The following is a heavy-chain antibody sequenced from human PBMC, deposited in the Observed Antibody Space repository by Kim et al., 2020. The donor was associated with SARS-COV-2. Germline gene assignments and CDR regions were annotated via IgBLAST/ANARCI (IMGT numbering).Heavy chain of an antibody. CDR2: IEQDGIEK. CDR3: ARDSEASSSFAFDI. J-gene: IGHJ3*02. V-gene: IGHV3-7*01. CDR1: GFTFRSYW. D-gene: IGHD6-6*01. Sequence: GGSLRLSCAASGFTFRSYWMSWVRQAPGKGLEWVANIEQDGIEKYYADSGKGRFTISRVKAKNSLYLQMNSLRAEDTAVYYCARDSEASSSFAFDIWGQGTMRTVSS.